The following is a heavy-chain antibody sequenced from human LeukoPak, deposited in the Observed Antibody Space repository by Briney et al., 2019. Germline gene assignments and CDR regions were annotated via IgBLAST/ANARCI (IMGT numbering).Heavy chain of an antibody. J-gene: IGHJ4*02. D-gene: IGHD3-16*01. V-gene: IGHV4-61*02. CDR3: ARSFDMITFGGVIFDY. CDR2: IYTSGST. Sequence: SQTLSLTCTVSGGSISSGSYYWSWTRQPAGKGLEWIGRIYTSGSTNYNPSLKSRVTISVDTSKNQFSLKLSSVTAADTAVYYCARSFDMITFGGVIFDYWGQGTLVTVSS. CDR1: GGSISSGSYY.